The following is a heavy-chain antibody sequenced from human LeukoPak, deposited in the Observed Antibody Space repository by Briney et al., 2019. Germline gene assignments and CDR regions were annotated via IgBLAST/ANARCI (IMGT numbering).Heavy chain of an antibody. Sequence: ESGPTLVKPTQTLTLTCTFSGFSLTTSGVGVGWIRQPPGKALEWLALIYWDDGIHYSPSLKSRLTITKDASKNQVVLTLINMDPVDTATYYCAHRGFSGSYHFDYWGQGALVTVSS. CDR2: IYWDDGI. D-gene: IGHD1-26*01. J-gene: IGHJ4*02. V-gene: IGHV2-5*02. CDR1: GFSLTTSGVG. CDR3: AHRGFSGSYHFDY.